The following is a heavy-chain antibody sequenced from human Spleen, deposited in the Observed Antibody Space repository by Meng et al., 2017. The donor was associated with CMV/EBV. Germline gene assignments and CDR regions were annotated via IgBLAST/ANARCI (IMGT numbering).Heavy chain of an antibody. CDR3: ARLTGTVYVHWFDS. CDR2: IDDTGRT. J-gene: IGHJ5*01. CDR1: GGSFRGSY. D-gene: IGHD1-7*01. V-gene: IGHV4-34*01. Sequence: VYGGSFRGSYWHWIRQPPGMSLEWVGEIDDTGRTQYSPSLNSRVTMLLDTSKKQFSLKLSSVTAADTAVYYCARLTGTVYVHWFDSWGQGTLVTVSS.